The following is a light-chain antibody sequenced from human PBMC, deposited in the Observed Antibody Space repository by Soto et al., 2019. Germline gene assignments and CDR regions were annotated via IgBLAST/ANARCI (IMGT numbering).Light chain of an antibody. CDR3: SSFTGSSYV. V-gene: IGLV2-14*03. CDR2: DVT. CDR1: SSDVGNNNY. Sequence: QSALTQPASVSGSPGQSITISCTGTSSDVGNNNYVSWYQHNPGRAPKVMICDVTNPPSGVSNRFSGSKSGNTASLTISGPQAEDEADYYCSSFTGSSYVFGTGTKLTVL. J-gene: IGLJ1*01.